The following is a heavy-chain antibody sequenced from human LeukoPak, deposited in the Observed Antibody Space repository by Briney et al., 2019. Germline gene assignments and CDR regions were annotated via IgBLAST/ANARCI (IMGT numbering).Heavy chain of an antibody. CDR1: GFSFRTYS. D-gene: IGHD1-1*01. J-gene: IGHJ3*02. CDR2: ISSSSSTL. CDR3: ARELQLVPTHLTIWDAFDI. V-gene: IGHV3-48*01. Sequence: GGSLRLSCAASGFSFRTYSMNWVRQAPGKGLEWVSDISSSSSTLNYADSVKGRFTISRDNAKNSLYLQMNSLRAEDTAVYYCARELQLVPTHLTIWDAFDIWGQGTMVTVSS.